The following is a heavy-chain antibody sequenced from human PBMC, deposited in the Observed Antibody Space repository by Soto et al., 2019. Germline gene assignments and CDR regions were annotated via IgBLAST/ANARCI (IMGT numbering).Heavy chain of an antibody. J-gene: IGHJ4*02. V-gene: IGHV3-74*01. CDR1: GFTFSSHW. CDR3: ARAPETPSILGVALPYFFDY. Sequence: GGSLRLSCAASGFTFSSHWMHWVRQAPGKGLVWVSYINGDGSGTAYADSVKGRFTISRDNAKNTLYLQMTNLRAEDTAVYYCARAPETPSILGVALPYFFDYWGQGALVTVSS. D-gene: IGHD3-3*01. CDR2: INGDGSGT.